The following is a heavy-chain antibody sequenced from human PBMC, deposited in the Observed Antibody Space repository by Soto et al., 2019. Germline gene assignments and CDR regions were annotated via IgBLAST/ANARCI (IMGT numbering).Heavy chain of an antibody. D-gene: IGHD3-3*01. CDR2: IYYSGST. CDR3: ARDESGYLDPLFY. J-gene: IGHJ4*02. V-gene: IGHV4-59*01. CDR1: GGSISSYY. Sequence: PSETLSLTCTVSGGSISSYYWSWIRQPPGKGLEWIGYIYYSGSTNYNPSLKSRVTISVDTSKNQFSLKLSSVTAADTAVYYCARDESGYLDPLFYWGQGTLVTVSS.